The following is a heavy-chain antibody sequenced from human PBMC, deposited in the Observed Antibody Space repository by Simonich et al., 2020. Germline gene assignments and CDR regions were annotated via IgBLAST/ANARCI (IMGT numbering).Heavy chain of an antibody. V-gene: IGHV3-7*01. D-gene: IGHD7-27*01. CDR3: ARDGLGTAYYYYMDV. CDR1: GFTFSSYW. Sequence: EVQLVESGGGLVQPGGSLRLSCAASGFTFSSYWMSWVRQAPGKGLEGVANIKQDGSGKYYVDSVKGRFTISRDNAKNSLYLQMNSLRAEDTAVYYCARDGLGTAYYYYMDVWGKGTTVTVSS. J-gene: IGHJ6*03. CDR2: IKQDGSGK.